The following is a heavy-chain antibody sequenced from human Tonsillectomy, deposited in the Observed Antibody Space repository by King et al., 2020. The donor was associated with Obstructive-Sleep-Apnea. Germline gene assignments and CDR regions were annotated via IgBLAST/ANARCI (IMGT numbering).Heavy chain of an antibody. D-gene: IGHD6-19*01. CDR1: GFTFSNYW. J-gene: IGHJ4*02. V-gene: IGHV3-7*03. CDR2: IKQDGSDK. CDR3: ARGPAVAGRYYFDY. Sequence: VQLVESGGGLVQPGGSLRLSCAASGFTFSNYWMTWVRQAPGKGLEWVANIKQDGSDKYYVDSVKGRFTFCRDNAENSLFLQMNSLRAEDTAVYYCARGPAVAGRYYFDYWGQGTLVTVSS.